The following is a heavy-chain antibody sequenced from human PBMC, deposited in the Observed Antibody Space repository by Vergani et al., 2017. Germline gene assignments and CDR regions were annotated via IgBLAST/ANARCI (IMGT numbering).Heavy chain of an antibody. V-gene: IGHV4-61*02. D-gene: IGHD4-11*01. CDR2: IYTSGST. Sequence: QVQLQESGPGLVKPSQTLSLTCTVSGGSISSGSYYWSWIRQPAGKGLEWIGRIYTSGSTNYNPSLKSRVTISVDTSKNQFSLKLSSVTAADTAVYYCARDGEYSDSAFDAFDIWGQGTMVTVSS. CDR3: ARDGEYSDSAFDAFDI. J-gene: IGHJ3*02. CDR1: GGSISSGSYY.